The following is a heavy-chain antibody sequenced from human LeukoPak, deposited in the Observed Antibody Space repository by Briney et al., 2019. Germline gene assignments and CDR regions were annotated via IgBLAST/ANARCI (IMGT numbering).Heavy chain of an antibody. D-gene: IGHD3-9*01. CDR3: ARDKEIRYFDWSENWFDP. Sequence: PGGSLRLSCAASGFTFSSYGMQWVRQAPGKGLEGVAVIWYDGSNKYYADSVEGRFTISRDNSKNTLYLQMNSLRAEDTAVYYCARDKEIRYFDWSENWFDPWGQGTLVTVSS. CDR1: GFTFSSYG. J-gene: IGHJ5*02. CDR2: IWYDGSNK. V-gene: IGHV3-33*01.